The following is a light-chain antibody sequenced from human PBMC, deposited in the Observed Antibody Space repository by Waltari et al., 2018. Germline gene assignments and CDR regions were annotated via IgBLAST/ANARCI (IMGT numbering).Light chain of an antibody. CDR3: QQYYFTPYT. J-gene: IGKJ2*01. CDR1: QGISNS. Sequence: DIQMTQSPSSLSASVGDRVTITCRASQGISNSIAWYQQKPGKAPKLLLSGASRLESGVPPRFSGSGSGTDYTLTISSLQPDDFATYYCQQYYFTPYTFGQGTKLDIK. V-gene: IGKV1-NL1*01. CDR2: GAS.